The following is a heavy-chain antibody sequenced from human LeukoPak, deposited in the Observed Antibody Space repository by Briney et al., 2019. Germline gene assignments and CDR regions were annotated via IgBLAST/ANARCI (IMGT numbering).Heavy chain of an antibody. D-gene: IGHD3-22*01. CDR3: PRDYYDSRGEDFDI. CDR2: IFYVGST. Sequence: SETLSLTCTFSGDSIGSHYWSWIRQPPGKGLEWIGYIFYVGSTNYNPSLKSRVTISVDTSKNQFSLKLHSVTAADTAVYYCPRDYYDSRGEDFDIWGQGTMVTVSS. CDR1: GDSIGSHY. V-gene: IGHV4-59*11. J-gene: IGHJ3*02.